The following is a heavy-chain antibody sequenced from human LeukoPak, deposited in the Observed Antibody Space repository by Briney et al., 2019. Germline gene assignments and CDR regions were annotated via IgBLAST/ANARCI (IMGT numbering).Heavy chain of an antibody. J-gene: IGHJ4*02. CDR1: GFTFSTHS. D-gene: IGHD2-21*02. CDR3: ARDSPGGDSSIDY. Sequence: GGSLRLSCAASGFTFSTHSLNWVRQAPGKGLEWVSPISSTSSYIYYADSVKGRFTISRENTKNSLYLQMNSLRAEDTAVYYCARDSPGGDSSIDYWGQGTLVTVSS. V-gene: IGHV3-21*01. CDR2: ISSTSSYI.